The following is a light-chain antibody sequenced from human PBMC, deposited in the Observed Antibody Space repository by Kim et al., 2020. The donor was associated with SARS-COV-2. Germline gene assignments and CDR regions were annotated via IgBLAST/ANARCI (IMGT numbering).Light chain of an antibody. Sequence: EIVMTQSPATLSVSPGERATLSCRASQSVSSNLAWYQQKPGQAPRLLIYGASTRATGIPASFSGSGSGTEFTLTISSLQSEDFAVYCCQQYNNWPGTFGQGTKVDIK. V-gene: IGKV3-15*01. CDR3: QQYNNWPGT. CDR1: QSVSSN. CDR2: GAS. J-gene: IGKJ1*01.